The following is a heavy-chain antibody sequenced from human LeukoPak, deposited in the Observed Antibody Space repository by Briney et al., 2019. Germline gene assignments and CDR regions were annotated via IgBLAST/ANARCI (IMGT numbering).Heavy chain of an antibody. Sequence: SQTLSLTCAISGDSVSSNSAAWNWIRQSPSRGLEWLGRTYYRSKWYNDYAVSVKSRITINPDTSKNQFSLQLNSVTPEDTAVYYCAREYGGDYDILTGYYPSHFDYWGQGTLVTVSS. J-gene: IGHJ4*02. D-gene: IGHD3-9*01. CDR1: GDSVSSNSAA. CDR2: TYYRSKWYN. V-gene: IGHV6-1*01. CDR3: AREYGGDYDILTGYYPSHFDY.